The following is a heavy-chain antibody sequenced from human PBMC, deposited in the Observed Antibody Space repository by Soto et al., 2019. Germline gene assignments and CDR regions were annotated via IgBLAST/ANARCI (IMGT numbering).Heavy chain of an antibody. CDR2: IYYSGST. CDR1: GGSISSSSYY. Sequence: ASETLSLTCTVSGGSISSSSYYWGWIRQPPGKGLEWIGSIYYSGSTYYNPSLKSRVTISVDTSKNQFSLKLSSVTAADTAVYYCARRNYDFWSGYYLDYYGMDVWGQGTTVTVSS. J-gene: IGHJ6*02. V-gene: IGHV4-39*01. D-gene: IGHD3-3*01. CDR3: ARRNYDFWSGYYLDYYGMDV.